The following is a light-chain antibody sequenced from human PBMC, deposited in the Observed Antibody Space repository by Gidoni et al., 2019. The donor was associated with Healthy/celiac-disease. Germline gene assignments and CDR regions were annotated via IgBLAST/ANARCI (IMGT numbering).Light chain of an antibody. CDR3: QQSYSTLTWT. CDR1: QSISSY. CDR2: AAS. J-gene: IGKJ1*01. V-gene: IGKV1-39*01. Sequence: DIQMTPSPSSLSASVGDRVTITCRASQSISSYLNWYQQKPGKAPKLLIYAASSWQSGVPSRFSGSGSGTDFTLTISSLQPEDFATYYCQQSYSTLTWTFGQGTKVEIK.